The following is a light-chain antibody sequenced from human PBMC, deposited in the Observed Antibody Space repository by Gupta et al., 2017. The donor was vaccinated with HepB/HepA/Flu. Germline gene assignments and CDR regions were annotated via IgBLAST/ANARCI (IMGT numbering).Light chain of an antibody. V-gene: IGLV1-44*01. CDR2: NKD. Sequence: QSVLTQPPSASETPGQRVTISCSGSNSNIGSNTVNWYQQLPGKAPKLLIYNKDERPSGVPDRFSGSKSGTSASLVISRLQSEDEADYYCAAWDDSLNGHVVFGGGTKVTVL. J-gene: IGLJ2*01. CDR3: AAWDDSLNGHVV. CDR1: NSNIGSNT.